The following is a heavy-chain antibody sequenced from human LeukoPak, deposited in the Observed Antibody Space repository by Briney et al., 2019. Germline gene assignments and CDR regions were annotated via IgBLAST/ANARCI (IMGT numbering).Heavy chain of an antibody. CDR2: IYYSGST. D-gene: IGHD4-17*01. Sequence: PSQTLSLTCTVSGGSISSGAYYWSWIRQPPGKGLEWIGSIYYSGSTYYNPSLKSRVTISVDRSKNQFSLKLSSVTAADTAVYYCARGQNDYGASMDVWGQGTTVTVSS. V-gene: IGHV4-30-4*01. CDR3: ARGQNDYGASMDV. CDR1: GGSISSGAYY. J-gene: IGHJ6*02.